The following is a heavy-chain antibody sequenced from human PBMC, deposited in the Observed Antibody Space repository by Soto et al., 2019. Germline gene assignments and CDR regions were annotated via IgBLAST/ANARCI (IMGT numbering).Heavy chain of an antibody. Sequence: PGVSLRLSCAASGFIFSNFGMHWVRQSPGKGLEWVAVIWYDGSNEYYADSVKGRFTISKDNSKNALYLQMNSLRAEDTAVYYCERDDITGSAVATYGMDVWGPGNTVT. V-gene: IGHV3-33*01. CDR1: GFIFSNFG. CDR2: IWYDGSNE. D-gene: IGHD6-19*01. CDR3: ERDDITGSAVATYGMDV. J-gene: IGHJ6*02.